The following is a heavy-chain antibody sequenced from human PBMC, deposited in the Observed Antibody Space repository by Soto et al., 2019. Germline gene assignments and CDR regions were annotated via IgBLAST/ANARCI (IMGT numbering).Heavy chain of an antibody. D-gene: IGHD3-10*01. CDR2: IIPIFGTA. Sequence: QVQLVQSGAEVKKPGSSVKVSCKASGGTFSSYAISWVRQAPGQGLEWMGGIIPIFGTANYAQKFQGRVTITADESTRTAYMELSSLRAGDTAVYYCARDDRAQVDYGSGSYDYWGQGTLVTVAS. CDR1: GGTFSSYA. J-gene: IGHJ4*02. CDR3: ARDDRAQVDYGSGSYDY. V-gene: IGHV1-69*01.